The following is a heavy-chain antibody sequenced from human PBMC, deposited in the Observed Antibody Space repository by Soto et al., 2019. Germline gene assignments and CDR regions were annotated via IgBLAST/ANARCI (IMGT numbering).Heavy chain of an antibody. V-gene: IGHV3-64*04. CDR3: ARVRRNDASDYYGMDV. CDR1: GFNFNNFA. CDR2: ISDTGGST. Sequence: PGGSLRLSCAGSGFNFNNFAMHWVRQAPGTGLEYVSSISDTGGSTFHADSVKGRFTIARDNGKNSLYLQMNSLRDEDTAVYYCARVRRNDASDYYGMDVWGQGTTVTVSS. D-gene: IGHD1-1*01. J-gene: IGHJ6*02.